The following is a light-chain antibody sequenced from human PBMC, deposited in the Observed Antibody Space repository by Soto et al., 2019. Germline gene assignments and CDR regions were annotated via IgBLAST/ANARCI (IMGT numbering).Light chain of an antibody. J-gene: IGKJ1*01. CDR1: QSLSRRY. CDR3: QQYDNSPLT. Sequence: ESVLTQSPGTLSFSPGERASLSCRSSQSLSRRYVAWHQQKPGQAPRLLIYAASTRATGIPDRFSGSGYGTEFTLTISRLEPEDYAMYFCQQYDNSPLTFGQGTKIEIK. CDR2: AAS. V-gene: IGKV3-20*01.